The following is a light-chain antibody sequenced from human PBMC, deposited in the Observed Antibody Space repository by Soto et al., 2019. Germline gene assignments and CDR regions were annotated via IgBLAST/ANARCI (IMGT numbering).Light chain of an antibody. CDR1: QSISNL. V-gene: IGKV1-5*03. CDR3: QKYNSYST. Sequence: DIQMTQSPSTLSASVGDRITITCRASQSISNLLAWYQQKPGKAPKLLIYKASTLESGVPSRFSGSGSGTEFTLTISGLQPDDFATYYCQKYNSYSTFGQGTKLEMK. J-gene: IGKJ2*01. CDR2: KAS.